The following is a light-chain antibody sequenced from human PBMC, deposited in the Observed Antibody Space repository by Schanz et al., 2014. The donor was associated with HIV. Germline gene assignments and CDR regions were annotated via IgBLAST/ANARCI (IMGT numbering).Light chain of an antibody. J-gene: IGKJ2*01. V-gene: IGKV1-5*03. CDR3: QQCVTYPYT. Sequence: DIQMTQSPSTLSASVGDRVIITCRASQSISSWLAWYQQKPVKAPKLLIYKASSLESGVPSRFSGSGSGTEFTLTISSLQPDDFATYYCQQCVTYPYTFGQGTKLDIK. CDR2: KAS. CDR1: QSISSW.